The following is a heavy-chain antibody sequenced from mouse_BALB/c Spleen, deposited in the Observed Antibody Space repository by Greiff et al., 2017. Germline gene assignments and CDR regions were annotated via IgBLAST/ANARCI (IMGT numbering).Heavy chain of an antibody. V-gene: IGHV5-6-3*01. D-gene: IGHD1-1*01. CDR3: AREAYGEYYFDY. CDR1: GFTFSSYG. CDR2: INSNGGST. J-gene: IGHJ2*01. Sequence: EVMLVESGGGLVQPGGSLKLSCAASGFTFSSYGMSWVRQTPDKRLELVATINSNGGSTYYPDSVKGRFTISRDNAKNTLYLQMSSLKSEDTAMYYCAREAYGEYYFDYWGQGTTLTVSS.